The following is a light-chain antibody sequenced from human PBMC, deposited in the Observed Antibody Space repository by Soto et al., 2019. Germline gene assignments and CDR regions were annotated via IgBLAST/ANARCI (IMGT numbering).Light chain of an antibody. CDR1: QSVLYSSNNKNY. V-gene: IGKV4-1*01. CDR3: QQYYNTPWT. Sequence: DIVMTQSQDSLAVSLGERATINCKSSQSVLYSSNNKNYLAWYQQKPGQPPKLLFYWASTRESGVPDRFSGSGSGTDFILTISSLQAEDVAVYYCQQYYNTPWTFGQGTKVDIK. J-gene: IGKJ1*01. CDR2: WAS.